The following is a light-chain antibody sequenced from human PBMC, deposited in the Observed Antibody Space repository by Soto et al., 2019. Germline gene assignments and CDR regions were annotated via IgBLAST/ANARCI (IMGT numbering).Light chain of an antibody. CDR3: QQYNSYSRT. CDR1: QSINNW. CDR2: DAS. V-gene: IGKV1-5*01. J-gene: IGKJ1*01. Sequence: DIQMTQSPSTLSASVGDRVTITCRASQSINNWMAWYQQKPGKAPKLLIYDASSLEGGVPSRFSGSGSGTEFTLTISSLQPDDVATYYCQQYNSYSRTFGQGTKVEIK.